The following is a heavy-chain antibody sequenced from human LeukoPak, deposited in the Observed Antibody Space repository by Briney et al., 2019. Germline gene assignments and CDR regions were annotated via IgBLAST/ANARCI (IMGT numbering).Heavy chain of an antibody. CDR3: VKDHGWLLYS. CDR2: ISLDGATT. D-gene: IGHD3-9*01. Sequence: GGSLRLSCAASGFTFSSYWMHWVRQAPGKGLEWVSGISLDGATTYYAGSVEGRFTISRDNSKNTLYLQMNSLRADDTAVYYCVKDHGWLLYSWGQGTLVTVSS. J-gene: IGHJ4*02. V-gene: IGHV3-23*01. CDR1: GFTFSSYW.